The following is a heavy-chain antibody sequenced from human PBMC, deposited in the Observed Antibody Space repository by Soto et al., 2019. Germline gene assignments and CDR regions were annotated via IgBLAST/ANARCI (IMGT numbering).Heavy chain of an antibody. CDR1: GYTFTSYG. D-gene: IGHD2-8*01. V-gene: IGHV1-18*01. CDR3: ARDSGPPGVFDY. CDR2: ISAYNGNT. J-gene: IGHJ4*02. Sequence: ASVKGSCKAPGYTFTSYGISWVRQDPGQGLEGMGWISAYNGNTNYAQKLQGRVTMTTDTSTSTPYMELRSLRSDDSAVYYCARDSGPPGVFDYWGQGTLVTVSS.